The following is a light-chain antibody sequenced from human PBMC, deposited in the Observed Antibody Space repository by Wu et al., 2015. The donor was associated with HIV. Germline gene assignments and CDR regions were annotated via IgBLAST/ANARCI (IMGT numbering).Light chain of an antibody. Sequence: DIQMTQSPSTLSASVGDRVTITCRASQSISSWLAWCQQKPGKAPNLLIYKASNLDSGVPSRFSGSGSGTEFTLTISSLQPNDVATYYCQQYNSYPLTFGGGTKVEIK. V-gene: IGKV1-5*03. J-gene: IGKJ4*01. CDR2: KAS. CDR3: QQYNSYPLT. CDR1: QSISSW.